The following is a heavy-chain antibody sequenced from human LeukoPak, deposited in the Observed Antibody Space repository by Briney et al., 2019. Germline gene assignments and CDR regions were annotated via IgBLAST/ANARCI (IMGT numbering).Heavy chain of an antibody. Sequence: GESLKISCKGSGYGFINYWIGWVRQMPGKGLERMGIIYPGDSDTRYSPSFQGQVTISADRSISTAYLQWSSLEASDTAMYYCARASRGSPPPYFDYWGQGTLVTVSS. CDR1: GYGFINYW. J-gene: IGHJ4*02. CDR2: IYPGDSDT. D-gene: IGHD5-24*01. CDR3: ARASRGSPPPYFDY. V-gene: IGHV5-51*01.